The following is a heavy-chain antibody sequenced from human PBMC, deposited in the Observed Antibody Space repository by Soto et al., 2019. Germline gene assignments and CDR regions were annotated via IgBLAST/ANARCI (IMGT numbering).Heavy chain of an antibody. D-gene: IGHD4-17*01. CDR1: GGSISSYY. Sequence: SETLSLTCTVSGGSISSYYWSWIRQPPGKGLEWIGYIYYSGSTNYNPSLKSRVTISVDTSKNQFSLKLSSVTAADTAVYYCARGIHRLRYYFDYWGQGTLVTVSS. V-gene: IGHV4-59*01. CDR3: ARGIHRLRYYFDY. J-gene: IGHJ4*02. CDR2: IYYSGST.